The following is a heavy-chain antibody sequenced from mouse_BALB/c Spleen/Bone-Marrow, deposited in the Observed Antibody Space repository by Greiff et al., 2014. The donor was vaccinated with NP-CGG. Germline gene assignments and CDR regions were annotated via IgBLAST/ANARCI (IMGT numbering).Heavy chain of an antibody. Sequence: VQLKQSGAELVKPGASVKLSCTASGFNIKDTYMHWVKQRPEQGLEWIGRIDPANGNTKYDPKFQGKATITADTSSNTAYLQLSSLTSVDTAVYYCASYYYGSSSFAYWGQGTLVTASA. CDR1: GFNIKDTY. CDR2: IDPANGNT. J-gene: IGHJ3*01. CDR3: ASYYYGSSSFAY. V-gene: IGHV14-3*02. D-gene: IGHD1-1*01.